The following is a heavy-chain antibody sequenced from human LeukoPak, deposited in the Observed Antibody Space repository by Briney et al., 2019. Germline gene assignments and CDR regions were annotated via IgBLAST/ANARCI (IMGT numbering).Heavy chain of an antibody. CDR2: IYHSGST. CDR1: GGSISSGGYY. Sequence: PSQTLSLTCTVSGGSISSGGYYWSWIRQPPGKGLEWIGYIYHSGSTYYNPSLKSRVTISVDRSKNQFSLKLSSVTAADTAVYYCARDPAGKTNGWFDPWGQGTLVTVSS. D-gene: IGHD1-1*01. J-gene: IGHJ5*02. V-gene: IGHV4-30-2*01. CDR3: ARDPAGKTNGWFDP.